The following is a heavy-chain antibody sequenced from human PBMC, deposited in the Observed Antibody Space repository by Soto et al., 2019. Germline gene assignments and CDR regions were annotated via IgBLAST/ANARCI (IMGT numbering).Heavy chain of an antibody. Sequence: GGSLRLSCAASGFTFINYMSWVRQAPGKGLEWVSVIYSGGSTYYADSVKGRFTISRDISKNTLYLQMNSLRAEDTAVYYCARAYRVPTAMPNFWGQGTLVTVSS. D-gene: IGHD5-18*01. CDR1: GFTFINY. CDR3: ARAYRVPTAMPNF. J-gene: IGHJ4*02. V-gene: IGHV3-66*01. CDR2: IYSGGST.